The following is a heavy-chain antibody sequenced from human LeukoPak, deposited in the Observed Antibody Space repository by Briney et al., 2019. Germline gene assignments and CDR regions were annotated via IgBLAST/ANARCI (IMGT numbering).Heavy chain of an antibody. CDR1: GGSISSSSYY. J-gene: IGHJ6*02. CDR2: IYYSGST. V-gene: IGHV4-39*07. Sequence: SETLSLTCTVSGGSISSSSYYWGWIRQPPGKGLEWIGSIYYSGSTYYNPSLKSRVTISVDTSKNQFSLKLSSVTAADTAVYYCARDFASSGYSYYYYGLDVWGQGTTVTVSS. D-gene: IGHD3-22*01. CDR3: ARDFASSGYSYYYYGLDV.